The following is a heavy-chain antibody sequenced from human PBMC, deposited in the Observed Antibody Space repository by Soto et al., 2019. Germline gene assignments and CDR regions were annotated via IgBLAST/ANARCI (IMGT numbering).Heavy chain of an antibody. J-gene: IGHJ4*02. CDR1: GFSLSTSGMC. D-gene: IGHD3-22*01. CDR2: IDWDDDK. V-gene: IGHV2-70*11. CDR3: ARMRTSYDSSGYLERIYFDY. Sequence: SGPTLVNPTQTLTLTCTFSGFSLSTSGMCVSWIRQPPGKALEWLARIDWDDDKYYSTSLKTRLTISKDTSKNQVVLTMTNMDPVDTATYYCARMRTSYDSSGYLERIYFDYWGQGTLVTVSS.